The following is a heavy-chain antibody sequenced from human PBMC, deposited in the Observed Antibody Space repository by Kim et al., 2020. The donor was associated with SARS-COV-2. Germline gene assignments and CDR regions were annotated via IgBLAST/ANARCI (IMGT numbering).Heavy chain of an antibody. Sequence: GGSLRLSCAASGFTFSDYWMHWVRQAPGKGLEWVAHINRDGSSTNYADSVQGRFTISRDNAKNTVFLQMNSLRADDKAGYYCVREYRWEKLYDSWGQGNL. J-gene: IGHJ4*02. D-gene: IGHD2-8*02. V-gene: IGHV3-74*01. CDR2: INRDGSST. CDR1: GFTFSDYW. CDR3: VREYRWEKLYDS.